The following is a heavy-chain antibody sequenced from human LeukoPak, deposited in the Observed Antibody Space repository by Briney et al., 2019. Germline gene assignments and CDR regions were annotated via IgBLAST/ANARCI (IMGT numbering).Heavy chain of an antibody. CDR1: GFTFSDYY. V-gene: IGHV3-11*01. CDR3: ARGGLLRFFEY. J-gene: IGHJ4*02. D-gene: IGHD3-3*01. CDR2: ISSSGRNI. Sequence: GGSLRLSCAASGFTFSDYYMTWIRQAPGKGLEWVSHISSSGRNIQYADSVKGRFITSRDNARNSLYLQMNNLRVEDTAVYYCARGGLLRFFEYWGQGTLVTVSS.